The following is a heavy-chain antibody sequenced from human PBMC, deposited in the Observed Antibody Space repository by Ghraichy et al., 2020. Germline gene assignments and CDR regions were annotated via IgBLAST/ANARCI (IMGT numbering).Heavy chain of an antibody. CDR2: IYYTGST. D-gene: IGHD3-22*01. J-gene: IGHJ4*02. CDR3: AREGQYYYDGTIYYVLDY. Sequence: SQTLSLTCTVSGGSISSYYWSWIRQPPGKGLEWIGNIYYTGSTDFNPSLGSRVTISVDTSKNQFSLRLTSVTAAEPAVYYCAREGQYYYDGTIYYVLDYWGQGTLVTVSS. V-gene: IGHV4-59*12. CDR1: GGSISSYY.